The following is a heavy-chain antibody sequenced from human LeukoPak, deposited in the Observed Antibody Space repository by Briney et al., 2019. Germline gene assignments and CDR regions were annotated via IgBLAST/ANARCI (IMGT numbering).Heavy chain of an antibody. CDR3: AREATYYYDSSAQWPVFDY. V-gene: IGHV4-4*07. CDR2: IYTSGST. Sequence: SETLSLTCTVSGGSISSYYWSWIRQPAGKGLEWIGRIYTSGSTNYNPSLKSRVTMSVDTSKNQFSLKLSSATAADTAVYYCAREATYYYDSSAQWPVFDYWGQGTLVTVSS. J-gene: IGHJ4*02. D-gene: IGHD3-22*01. CDR1: GGSISSYY.